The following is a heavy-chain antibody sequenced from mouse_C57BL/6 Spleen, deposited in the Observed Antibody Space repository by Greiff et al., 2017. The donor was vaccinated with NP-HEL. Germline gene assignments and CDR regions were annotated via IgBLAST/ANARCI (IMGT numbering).Heavy chain of an antibody. CDR2: IDPENGDT. Sequence: EVKLVESGAELVRPGASVKLSCTASGFNIKDDYMHWVKQRPEQGLEWIGWIDPENGDTEYASKFQGKATITADTSSNTAYLQLSSLTSEDTAVYYCTAMGYSNYVDYWGQGTTLTVSS. CDR1: GFNIKDDY. CDR3: TAMGYSNYVDY. J-gene: IGHJ2*01. D-gene: IGHD2-5*01. V-gene: IGHV14-4*01.